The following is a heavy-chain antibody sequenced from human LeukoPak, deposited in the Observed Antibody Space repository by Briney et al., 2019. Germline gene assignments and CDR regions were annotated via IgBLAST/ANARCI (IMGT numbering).Heavy chain of an antibody. V-gene: IGHV3-64D*06. Sequence: GGSLRLSCSASGFTFSSYAMHWVRQAPGKGLEYVSAISSNGGSTYYADSVKGRFTISRDNSKNTLYLQMSSLRAEDTAVYYCVKSVTTGTGGAFDIWGQATMVTDPS. D-gene: IGHD1-1*01. CDR3: VKSVTTGTGGAFDI. CDR2: ISSNGGST. CDR1: GFTFSSYA. J-gene: IGHJ3*02.